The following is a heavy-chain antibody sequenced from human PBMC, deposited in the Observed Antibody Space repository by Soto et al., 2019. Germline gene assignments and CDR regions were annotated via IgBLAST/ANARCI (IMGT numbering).Heavy chain of an antibody. CDR2: IYNSGST. CDR3: ARARITMVREVIKYNMDV. CDR1: GGSISSGGTF. D-gene: IGHD3-10*01. V-gene: IGHV4-61*08. J-gene: IGHJ6*02. Sequence: SETLSLTCTVSGGSISSGGTFWSWIRQHPGKGLEWIGYIYNSGSTHSNPSLQSRVTISVDTSKNQFSLKLSSVTAADTAIYYCARARITMVREVIKYNMDVWGQGTTVTVSS.